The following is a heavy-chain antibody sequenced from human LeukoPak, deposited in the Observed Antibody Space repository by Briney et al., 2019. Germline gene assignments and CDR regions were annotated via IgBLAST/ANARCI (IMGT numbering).Heavy chain of an antibody. CDR2: ISSSSSTI. CDR1: GLTLSRYR. Sequence: QAGGSLRLSCAASGLTLSRYRMTWVRLAPGKGLEWVSYISSSSSTIYYADSVKGRFTISRDNAKNSMYLQLNSLRIEDTAVDYCASSLVVGGTYPYHWGQGTLVTVSS. V-gene: IGHV3-48*01. CDR3: ASSLVVGGTYPYH. D-gene: IGHD1-26*01. J-gene: IGHJ5*02.